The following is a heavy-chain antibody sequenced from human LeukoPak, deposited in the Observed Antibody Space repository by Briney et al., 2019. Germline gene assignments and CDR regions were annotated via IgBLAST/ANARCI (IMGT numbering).Heavy chain of an antibody. CDR2: IIPIFGTA. CDR1: GGTFSNYA. Sequence: SVKVSCKASGGTFSNYAISWVRQAPGQGLEWMGGIIPIFGTANYAQKFQGRVTITADESTSTAYMELSSLRSEDTAVYYCARGIDSGWYVLLDYWGQGTLVTVSS. CDR3: ARGIDSGWYVLLDY. J-gene: IGHJ4*02. V-gene: IGHV1-69*13. D-gene: IGHD6-19*01.